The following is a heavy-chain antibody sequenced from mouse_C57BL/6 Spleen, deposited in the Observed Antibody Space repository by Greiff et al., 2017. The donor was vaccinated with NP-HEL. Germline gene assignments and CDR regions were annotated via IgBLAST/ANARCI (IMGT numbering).Heavy chain of an antibody. V-gene: IGHV6-3*01. CDR2: IRLKSDNYAT. J-gene: IGHJ3*01. CDR1: GFTFSNYW. Sequence: EVQLQQSGGGLVQPGGSMKLSCVASGFTFSNYWMNWVRQSPEKGLEWVAQIRLKSDNYATHYAESVKGRFTISRDDSKSSVYLQMNNLRAEDTGIYYCTKANWDAWFAYWGQGTLVTVSA. D-gene: IGHD4-1*01. CDR3: TKANWDAWFAY.